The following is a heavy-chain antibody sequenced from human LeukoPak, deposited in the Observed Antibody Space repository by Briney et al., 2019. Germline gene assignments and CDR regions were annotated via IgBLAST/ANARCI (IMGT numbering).Heavy chain of an antibody. CDR1: GYTFTGYY. V-gene: IGHV1-2*02. J-gene: IGHJ3*02. Sequence: ASVKVSCKASGYTFTGYYMHWVRQTPGQGLEWMGWINPNSGGTNYAQKFQGRVTMTSDTSISTAYMELSRLRSDDTAVYYCATHNTMIVVVRPYDAFDIWGQGTMVTVSS. CDR3: ATHNTMIVVVRPYDAFDI. D-gene: IGHD3-22*01. CDR2: INPNSGGT.